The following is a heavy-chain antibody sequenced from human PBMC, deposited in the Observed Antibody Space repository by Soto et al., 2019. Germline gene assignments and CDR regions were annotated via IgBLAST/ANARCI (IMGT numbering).Heavy chain of an antibody. V-gene: IGHV3-33*08. CDR1: GFTFRSYG. CDR3: ASNPGYSAGYYYYYGMDV. D-gene: IGHD5-12*01. CDR2: IKTGGTSQ. J-gene: IGHJ6*02. Sequence: GGSLRLSCEASGFTFRSYGMHWVRQAPGKGLEWVAVIKTGGTSQYYSDSVEGRFTISRDNAKNSLYLQMNNLRDEDTAVYYCASNPGYSAGYYYYYGMDVWGQGTTVTVSS.